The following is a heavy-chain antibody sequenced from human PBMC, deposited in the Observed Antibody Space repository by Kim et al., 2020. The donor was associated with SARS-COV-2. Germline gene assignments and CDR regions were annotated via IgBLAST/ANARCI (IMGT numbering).Heavy chain of an antibody. J-gene: IGHJ6*03. V-gene: IGHV1-8*01. CDR3: ARGFRAAAGPFYYYYYMDV. CDR2: MNPNSGNT. D-gene: IGHD6-13*01. CDR1: GYTFTSYD. Sequence: ASVKVSCKASGYTFTSYDINWVRQATGQGLEWMGWMNPNSGNTGYAQKFQGRVTMTRNTPISPAYMELSSLRSEDTAVYYCARGFRAAAGPFYYYYYMDVWGKGTTVTVSS.